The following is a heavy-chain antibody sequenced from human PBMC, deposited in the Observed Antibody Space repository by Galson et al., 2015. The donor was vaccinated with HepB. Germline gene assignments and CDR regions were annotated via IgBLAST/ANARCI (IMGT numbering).Heavy chain of an antibody. Sequence: LRLSCAASGFNFGTYAMSWIRQAPGKGLQWVASISGRGDTTYYADSVKGRFTISRDISNNTLYLQMRSLRVEDTAIFFCAKHGVAVTGADFWGQGTLVTVSS. V-gene: IGHV3-23*01. CDR2: ISGRGDTT. J-gene: IGHJ4*02. D-gene: IGHD6-19*01. CDR1: GFNFGTYA. CDR3: AKHGVAVTGADF.